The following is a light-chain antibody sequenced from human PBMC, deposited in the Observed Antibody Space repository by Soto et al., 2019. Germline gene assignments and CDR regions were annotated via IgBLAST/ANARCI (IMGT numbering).Light chain of an antibody. CDR1: QSVSSSY. V-gene: IGKV3D-20*02. Sequence: EIVLTQPPATLSLSPGERATLSCRASQSVSSSYLAWYQQKPGQAPRLLFYDASTRATGIPARFSGSGSGTDFTLTISSLEPEDFAVYYCQQRSNWPRTFGQGTKVEIK. CDR3: QQRSNWPRT. CDR2: DAS. J-gene: IGKJ1*01.